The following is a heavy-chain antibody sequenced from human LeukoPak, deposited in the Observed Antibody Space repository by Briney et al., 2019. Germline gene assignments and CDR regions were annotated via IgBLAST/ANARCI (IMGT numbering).Heavy chain of an antibody. CDR3: ARDLSYQLLYLNWFDP. Sequence: ASVKVSCKASGYTFTGYYMHWVRQAPGQGLEWMGWINPNSGGTNYAQKFQGRVTMTRDTSVSTAYIELSRLRSDDTAVYYCARDLSYQLLYLNWFDPWGQGTLATVSS. V-gene: IGHV1-2*02. D-gene: IGHD2-2*02. CDR1: GYTFTGYY. CDR2: INPNSGGT. J-gene: IGHJ5*02.